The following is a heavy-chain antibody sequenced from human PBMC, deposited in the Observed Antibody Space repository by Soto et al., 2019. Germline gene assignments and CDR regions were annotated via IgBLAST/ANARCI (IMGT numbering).Heavy chain of an antibody. J-gene: IGHJ5*02. CDR1: GFTFSSYA. CDR3: AKDRFHVVVTVSIFDP. D-gene: IGHD2-21*02. CDR2: ISGSGGSA. Sequence: GGSLRLSCAASGFTFSSYAMSWVRQAPGKGLEWVSAISGSGGSADYADSVKGRFTISRDNPQNTLYLEMNSLRAEDTAIYYCAKDRFHVVVTVSIFDPWGQGTLVTVSS. V-gene: IGHV3-23*01.